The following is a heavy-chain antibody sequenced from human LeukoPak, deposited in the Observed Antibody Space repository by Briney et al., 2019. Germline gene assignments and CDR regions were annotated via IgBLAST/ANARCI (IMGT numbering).Heavy chain of an antibody. CDR1: GFTFSSYD. Sequence: GGSLRLSCAASGFTFSSYDMHWVRQATGKGLEWVSAIGTAGDTYYPGSVKGRFTISRENAKNSLYLQMNSLRAGDTAVYYCARVAGGTVTTDRYFDLWGRGTLVTVSS. CDR2: IGTAGDT. CDR3: ARVAGGTVTTDRYFDL. D-gene: IGHD4-17*01. V-gene: IGHV3-13*01. J-gene: IGHJ2*01.